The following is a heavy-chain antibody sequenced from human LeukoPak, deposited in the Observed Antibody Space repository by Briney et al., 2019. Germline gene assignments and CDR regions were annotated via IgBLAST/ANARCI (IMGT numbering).Heavy chain of an antibody. J-gene: IGHJ4*02. D-gene: IGHD2-2*03. V-gene: IGHV1-2*02. CDR1: GYIFNGYY. Sequence: SVKVSCKASGYIFNGYYMLGVTQAPGQGLEWMGWINPNSGGTNYAQKFQGRVTMTRDTSVSTAYMELSRLRSDYTAVYYCARGRGYCSSTSCPELPFNYGGQGTLVTVSS. CDR3: ARGRGYCSSTSCPELPFNY. CDR2: INPNSGGT.